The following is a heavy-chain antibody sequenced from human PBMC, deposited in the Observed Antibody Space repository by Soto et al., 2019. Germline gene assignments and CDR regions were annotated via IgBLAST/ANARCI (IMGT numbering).Heavy chain of an antibody. CDR3: ARVNCSSTSCYRASYYYGMDV. J-gene: IGHJ6*02. CDR1: GGSISSGGYY. D-gene: IGHD2-2*01. CDR2: IYYSGST. Sequence: QVQLQESGPGLVKPSQTLSLTCTVSGGSISSGGYYWSWIRQHPGKGLEWIGYIYYSGSTYYNPTLKSRFTISVDTSKNQFSLKLSSVTAADTAVYYCARVNCSSTSCYRASYYYGMDVWGQGTTVTVSS. V-gene: IGHV4-31*03.